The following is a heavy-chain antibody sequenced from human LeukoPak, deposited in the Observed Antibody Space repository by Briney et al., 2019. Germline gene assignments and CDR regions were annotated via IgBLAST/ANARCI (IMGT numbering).Heavy chain of an antibody. J-gene: IGHJ4*02. V-gene: IGHV3-23*01. Sequence: GGSLRLSCAASGFTFSSSAMNWVRQAPGKGLEWVSAISTSGGNTYYADSVKGRFTISRDNSKNTLYLQVNSLRAEDTAVYYCARGRGLRLGELWADYWGQGTLVTVSS. CDR2: ISTSGGNT. D-gene: IGHD3-16*01. CDR3: ARGRGLRLGELWADY. CDR1: GFTFSSSA.